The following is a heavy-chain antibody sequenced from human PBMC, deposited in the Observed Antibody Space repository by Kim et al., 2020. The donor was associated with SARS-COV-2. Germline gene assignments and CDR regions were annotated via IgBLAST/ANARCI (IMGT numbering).Heavy chain of an antibody. CDR2: VSPSDSTT. J-gene: IGHJ3*01. V-gene: IGHV5-51*01. CDR1: GYTYTDFW. Sequence: GESLKISCEGTGYTYTDFWIAWVRHMPGKGLEWMGIVSPSDSTTKYSPSFQGQVTISADKSINTAFLQWRSLKASDTAMYYCARCHYYDRRGSYCANSFD. D-gene: IGHD3-16*01. CDR3: ARCHYYDRRGSYCANSFD.